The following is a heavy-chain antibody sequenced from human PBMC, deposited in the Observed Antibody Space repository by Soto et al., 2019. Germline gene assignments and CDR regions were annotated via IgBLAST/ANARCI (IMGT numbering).Heavy chain of an antibody. V-gene: IGHV1-18*01. CDR2: ISAYNGNT. J-gene: IGHJ6*02. CDR3: ARRGEDGSGSYPPYYYYGMDV. D-gene: IGHD3-10*01. Sequence: GASVKVSCKASGYTFTSYGISWVRQAPGQGLEWMGWISAYNGNTNYAQKLQGRVTMTTDKSTSTAYMELSSLRSEDTAVYYCARRGEDGSGSYPPYYYYGMDVWGQGTTVTV. CDR1: GYTFTSYG.